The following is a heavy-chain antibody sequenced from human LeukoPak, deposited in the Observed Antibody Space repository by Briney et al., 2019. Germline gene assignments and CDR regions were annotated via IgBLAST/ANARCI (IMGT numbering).Heavy chain of an antibody. CDR2: ISAYNGST. CDR1: GYTFTIYD. CDR3: ARISYYYDSSGYDY. Sequence: ASVKVSCKASGYTFTIYDISCVRQAPGQGLEWMGWISAYNGSTNYAQKLQGRVTMTTDTSTSTAYMELRSLRSDDAAVYYCARISYYYDSSGYDYWGQGTLVTVSS. J-gene: IGHJ4*02. V-gene: IGHV1-18*01. D-gene: IGHD3-22*01.